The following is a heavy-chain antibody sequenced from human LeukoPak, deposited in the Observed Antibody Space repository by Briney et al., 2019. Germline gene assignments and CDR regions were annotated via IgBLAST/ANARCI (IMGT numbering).Heavy chain of an antibody. J-gene: IGHJ4*02. V-gene: IGHV4-34*01. CDR3: ARVGNYYDSSGYDNFDY. CDR2: INHSGST. D-gene: IGHD3-22*01. Sequence: SETLSLTCAVYGGSFSGYYWSWIRQPPGKGLEWIGEINHSGSTNYNPSLKSRVTISVDTSKNQFSLKLSSVTAADTAVYYCARVGNYYDSSGYDNFDYWGQGTLVTVSS. CDR1: GGSFSGYY.